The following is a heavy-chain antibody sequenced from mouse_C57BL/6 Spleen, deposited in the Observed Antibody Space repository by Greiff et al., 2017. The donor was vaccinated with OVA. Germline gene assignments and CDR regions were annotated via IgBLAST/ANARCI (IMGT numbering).Heavy chain of an antibody. CDR2: IDPSDSET. J-gene: IGHJ2*01. CDR1: GYTFTSYW. Sequence: QVQLKQPGAELVRPGSSVKLSCKASGYTFTSYWMHWVKQRPIQGLEWIGNIDPSDSETHYNQKFKDKATLTVDKSSSTAYMQLSSLTSEDSAVYYCAREGDDGYYDYWGQGTTLTVSS. CDR3: AREGDDGYYDY. D-gene: IGHD2-3*01. V-gene: IGHV1-52*01.